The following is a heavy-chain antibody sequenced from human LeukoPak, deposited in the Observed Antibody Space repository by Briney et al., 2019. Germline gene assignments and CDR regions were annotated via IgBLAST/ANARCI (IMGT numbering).Heavy chain of an antibody. CDR2: IYYSGST. V-gene: IGHV4-39*01. Sequence: SETLSLTCTVSGGSISSSSYYWGWIRQPPGKGLEWIGSIYYSGSTYYNPSLKSRVTISVDTSKNQFSLKLSSVTAADTAVYYCARGDGYDRYYYYYGMDVWGQGTTVTVSS. J-gene: IGHJ6*02. D-gene: IGHD5-12*01. CDR1: GGSISSSSYY. CDR3: ARGDGYDRYYYYYGMDV.